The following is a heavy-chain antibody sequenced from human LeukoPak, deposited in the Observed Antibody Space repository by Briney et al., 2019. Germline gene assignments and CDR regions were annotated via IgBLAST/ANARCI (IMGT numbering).Heavy chain of an antibody. D-gene: IGHD6-13*01. CDR1: GFTFSSYS. Sequence: GGSLRLSCAASGFTFSSYSMNWVRQAPGKGLEWVSSISSSSSHIYYADSVKGRFTISRDNAKNSLYLQMNSPRAEDTAVYYCARDVAAAGYPDYWGQGTLVTVSS. CDR2: ISSSSSHI. J-gene: IGHJ4*02. CDR3: ARDVAAAGYPDY. V-gene: IGHV3-21*01.